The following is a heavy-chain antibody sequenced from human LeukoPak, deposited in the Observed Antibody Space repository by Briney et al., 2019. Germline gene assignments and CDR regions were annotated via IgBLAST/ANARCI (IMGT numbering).Heavy chain of an antibody. V-gene: IGHV4-4*07. CDR3: ARVRPNWNDGTFDY. Sequence: KHSDTLSLTCTVSGASITNYYWSWIRQSAGKGLEWIGRIYPSGSTHSNPSLKSRVTMSLDTSKNQFSLGLSSVTAADTAVYYCARVRPNWNDGTFDYWGQGTLVTVSS. J-gene: IGHJ4*02. CDR1: GASITNYY. D-gene: IGHD1-1*01. CDR2: IYPSGST.